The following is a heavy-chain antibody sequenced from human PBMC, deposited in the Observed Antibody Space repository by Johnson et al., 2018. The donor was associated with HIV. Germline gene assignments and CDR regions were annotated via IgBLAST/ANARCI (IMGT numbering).Heavy chain of an antibody. Sequence: QMQLVESGGGVVQPGGSLRLSCAASGFTFSSYGMHWVRQAPGKGLEWVAFIRYDGSNKYYADSVKGRFTISRDNSKNTLYLQMKSLRAEDTALYHCARVIMTVVGGDAFDIWGQGTMVTVSS. V-gene: IGHV3-30*02. CDR3: ARVIMTVVGGDAFDI. J-gene: IGHJ3*02. D-gene: IGHD3-22*01. CDR1: GFTFSSYG. CDR2: IRYDGSNK.